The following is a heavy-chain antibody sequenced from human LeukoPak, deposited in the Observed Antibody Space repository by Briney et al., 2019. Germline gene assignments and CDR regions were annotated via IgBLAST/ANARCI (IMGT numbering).Heavy chain of an antibody. V-gene: IGHV1-18*01. CDR2: ISTYNGNT. CDR3: ARDQGYDSSGYYYAFDY. D-gene: IGHD3-22*01. J-gene: IGHJ4*02. CDR1: GYSFSRYG. Sequence: ASVKVSCKASGYSFSRYGISWVRQAPGQGLEWMGWISTYNGNTNYAQKFQGRVTMTTDTSTSTAYMELRSLRSDDTAVYYCARDQGYDSSGYYYAFDYWGQGTLVTVSS.